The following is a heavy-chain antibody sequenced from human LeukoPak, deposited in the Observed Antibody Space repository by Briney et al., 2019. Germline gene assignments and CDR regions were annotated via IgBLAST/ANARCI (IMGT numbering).Heavy chain of an antibody. CDR1: GFTFSSYG. CDR2: IKQDGSEK. V-gene: IGHV3-7*03. CDR3: AKDMPRYCGGDCYPGLFDY. Sequence: PGGSLRLSCAASGFTFSSYGMHWVRQAPGKGLEWVANIKQDGSEKYYADSVKGRFTISRDNAKNSLYLQMNSLRAEDTALYYCAKDMPRYCGGDCYPGLFDYWGQGTLVTVSS. J-gene: IGHJ4*02. D-gene: IGHD2-21*02.